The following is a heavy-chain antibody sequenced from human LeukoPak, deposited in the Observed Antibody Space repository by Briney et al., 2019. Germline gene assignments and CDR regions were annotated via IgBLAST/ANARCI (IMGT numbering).Heavy chain of an antibody. Sequence: GGSLRLSCAASGFTFDDYGMSWVRQAPGKGLEWVSGINWNGGGTGYADSVKGRFTISRDNAKNSLYLQMNSLRAEDTAVYYCASVEYSSSPIDYWGQGTLVTVSS. CDR3: ASVEYSSSPIDY. V-gene: IGHV3-20*04. D-gene: IGHD6-6*01. CDR2: INWNGGGT. J-gene: IGHJ4*02. CDR1: GFTFDDYG.